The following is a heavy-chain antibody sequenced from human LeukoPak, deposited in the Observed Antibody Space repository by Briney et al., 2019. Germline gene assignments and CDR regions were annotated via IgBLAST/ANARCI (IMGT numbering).Heavy chain of an antibody. CDR3: ARRPTPGDRYFRYYYYMDV. CDR2: IYYSGST. J-gene: IGHJ6*03. V-gene: IGHV4-39*07. CDR1: GGSISSSSYY. Sequence: SETLSLTCTVSGGSISSSSYYWGWIRQPPGKGLEWIGSIYYSGSTYYNPSLKSRVTISVDTSKNQFSLKLSSVTAADTAVYYCARRPTPGDRYFRYYYYMDVWGKGTTVTISS. D-gene: IGHD2-21*02.